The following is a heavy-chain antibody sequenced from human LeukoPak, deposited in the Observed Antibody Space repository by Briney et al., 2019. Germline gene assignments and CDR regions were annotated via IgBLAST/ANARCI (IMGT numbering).Heavy chain of an antibody. CDR1: GGSISSSSYY. CDR2: IYYSGST. J-gene: IGHJ4*02. CDR3: ARHSISPGGYGSGSYLFDY. D-gene: IGHD3-10*01. Sequence: SETLSLTCTVSGGSISSSSYYWGWIRQPPGKGLEWIGSIYYSGSTYYNPSLKSRVTISVDTYKNQFSLKLSSVTAADTAVYYCARHSISPGGYGSGSYLFDYWGQGTLGTVSS. V-gene: IGHV4-39*01.